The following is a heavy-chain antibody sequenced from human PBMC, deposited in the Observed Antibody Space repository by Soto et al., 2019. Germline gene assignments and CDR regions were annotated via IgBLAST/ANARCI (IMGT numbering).Heavy chain of an antibody. J-gene: IGHJ4*02. CDR3: VRSGTCSGY. V-gene: IGHV5-51*01. Sequence: PGESLKISCKGSGYTFTSYWIGWVRQMPGEGLEWMGVIYPSDSDIRYSPSFQGKVTISADKSITTAYLQWSSLKAADTAMYYCVRSGTCSGYWGQGTLVTVSS. CDR1: GYTFTSYW. D-gene: IGHD3-10*02. CDR2: IYPSDSDI.